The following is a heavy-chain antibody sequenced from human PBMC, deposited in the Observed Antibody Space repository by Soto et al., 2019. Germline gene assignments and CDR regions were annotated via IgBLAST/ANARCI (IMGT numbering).Heavy chain of an antibody. Sequence: SETLSLTCAVYGGAFSGYYWSWIRQPPGKGLEWIGEINHSGSTNYNPSLKSRVTISVDTSKNQFSLKLSSVTAADTAVYYCARPDGSYYNDAFDIWGQGTMVTVSS. CDR2: INHSGST. J-gene: IGHJ3*02. CDR3: ARPDGSYYNDAFDI. V-gene: IGHV4-34*01. CDR1: GGAFSGYY. D-gene: IGHD1-26*01.